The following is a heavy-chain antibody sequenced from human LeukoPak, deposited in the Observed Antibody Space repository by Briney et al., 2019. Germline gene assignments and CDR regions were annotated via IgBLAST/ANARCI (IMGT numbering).Heavy chain of an antibody. CDR3: AKGKRVGAPYYFDS. Sequence: PGGSLRLSCAASGFTFSNYAMTWVRQAPGKGLEWVSAMSGSGGKTYYADSVKVRFTISRDSSQNTLYLQMNNLRADDTAVYYCAKGKRVGAPYYFDSWGQGTLVTVSS. V-gene: IGHV3-23*01. J-gene: IGHJ4*02. D-gene: IGHD1-26*01. CDR1: GFTFSNYA. CDR2: MSGSGGKT.